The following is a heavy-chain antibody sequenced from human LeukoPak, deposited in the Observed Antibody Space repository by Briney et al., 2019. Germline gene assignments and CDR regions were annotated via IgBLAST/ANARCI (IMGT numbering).Heavy chain of an antibody. Sequence: SVKVSCKASGYTFTSYDINWVRQAPGQGLEWMGGIIPIFGTANYAQKLQGRVTITADKSTSTAYMELSSLRSEDTAVYYCARTYYYDSSGLIWGQGTLVTVSS. CDR2: IIPIFGTA. J-gene: IGHJ4*02. CDR3: ARTYYYDSSGLI. CDR1: GYTFTSYD. V-gene: IGHV1-69*06. D-gene: IGHD3-22*01.